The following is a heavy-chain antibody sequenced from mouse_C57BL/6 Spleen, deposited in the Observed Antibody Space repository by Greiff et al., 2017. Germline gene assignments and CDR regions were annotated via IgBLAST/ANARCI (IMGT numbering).Heavy chain of an antibody. CDR3: ARRGYGSSLYYAMDY. Sequence: EVQGVESGGGLVKPGGSLKLSCAASGFTFSSYTMSWVRQTPEKRLEWVATISGGGGNTYYPDSVKGRFTISRDNAKNTLYLQMSSLRSEDTALYYCARRGYGSSLYYAMDYWGQGTSVTVSS. J-gene: IGHJ4*01. CDR2: ISGGGGNT. D-gene: IGHD1-1*01. CDR1: GFTFSSYT. V-gene: IGHV5-9*01.